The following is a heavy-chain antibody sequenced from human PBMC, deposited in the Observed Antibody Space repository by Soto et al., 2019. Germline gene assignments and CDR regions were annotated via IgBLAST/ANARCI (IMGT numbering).Heavy chain of an antibody. Sequence: PGGSLRLSCSASGLTFSSFTMHWVRQAPGKGLEYVSAINSNGGSAYYGDSVKGRFTISRDNPKNTLYLQMSSLRVEDTAVYYCVTNSGWSLRVFEYWGQGTLVIVSS. CDR1: GLTFSSFT. D-gene: IGHD6-19*01. CDR3: VTNSGWSLRVFEY. V-gene: IGHV3-64D*08. J-gene: IGHJ4*02. CDR2: INSNGGSA.